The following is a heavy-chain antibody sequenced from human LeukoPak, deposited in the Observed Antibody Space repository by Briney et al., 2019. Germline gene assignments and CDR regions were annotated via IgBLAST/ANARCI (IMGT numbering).Heavy chain of an antibody. V-gene: IGHV4-59*01. D-gene: IGHD6-13*01. CDR1: GGSISSSY. CDR3: ACSISWLDS. J-gene: IGHJ4*02. Sequence: SETLSLTCTVSGGSISSSYWSWIRQPPGKGLEWIGYIYYSGTTSYNPSLESRVTISVDTSKNQFSLKLTSVTAADTAVYYCACSISWLDSWGQGTLVTVSS. CDR2: IYYSGTT.